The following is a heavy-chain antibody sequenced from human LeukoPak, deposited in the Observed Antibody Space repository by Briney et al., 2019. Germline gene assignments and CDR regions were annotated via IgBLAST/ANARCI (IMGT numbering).Heavy chain of an antibody. Sequence: SETLSLTCTVSDDSISSGSYYWSWIRQPAGKGLEWIGRIYASGSTNYNPSLKSRVTISVDTSKNQFSLKLSSVTATDTAVYYCAKDSAESIIAADPFDYWGQGTLVTVSS. J-gene: IGHJ4*02. CDR2: IYASGST. V-gene: IGHV4-61*02. CDR3: AKDSAESIIAADPFDY. D-gene: IGHD6-13*01. CDR1: DDSISSGSYY.